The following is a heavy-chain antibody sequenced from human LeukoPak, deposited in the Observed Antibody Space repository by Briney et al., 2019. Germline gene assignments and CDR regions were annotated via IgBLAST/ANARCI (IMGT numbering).Heavy chain of an antibody. Sequence: GASVKVSCKASGYTFTSYGITWVRQAPGQGLEWMGWSSSYNGQTNYVKKFQSRVTMTADTSTSTAYMELRSLTSDDMAVYYCARDPPREATIWAFDIWGQGTMVTVSS. V-gene: IGHV1-18*03. CDR3: ARDPPREATIWAFDI. J-gene: IGHJ3*02. CDR2: SSSYNGQT. D-gene: IGHD2-21*01. CDR1: GYTFTSYG.